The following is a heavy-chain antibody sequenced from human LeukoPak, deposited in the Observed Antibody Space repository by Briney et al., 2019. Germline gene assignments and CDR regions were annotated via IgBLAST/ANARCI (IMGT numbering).Heavy chain of an antibody. Sequence: ASVKVSCKVSGYTLTELSMHWVRQAPGKGLEWMGGFDPEDGETIYAQKFQGRVTMTEDTSTDTAYMELSSLRSEDTAVYYCATDAYLPTTGTPDAFDIWGQGTMVTVSS. CDR2: FDPEDGET. D-gene: IGHD1-1*01. J-gene: IGHJ3*02. V-gene: IGHV1-24*01. CDR3: ATDAYLPTTGTPDAFDI. CDR1: GYTLTELS.